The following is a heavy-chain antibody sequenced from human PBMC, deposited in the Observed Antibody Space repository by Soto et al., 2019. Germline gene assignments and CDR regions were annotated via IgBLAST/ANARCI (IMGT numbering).Heavy chain of an antibody. D-gene: IGHD5-12*01. CDR3: ARAGRDIVATITLNYFDY. J-gene: IGHJ4*02. CDR1: GFTFSSYA. Sequence: PGGSLRLSCAASGFTFSSYAMHWVRQAPGKGLEWVAVISYDGSNKYYADSVKGRFTISRDNSKNTPYLQMNSLRAEDTAVYYCARAGRDIVATITLNYFDYWGQGTLVTVS. CDR2: ISYDGSNK. V-gene: IGHV3-30-3*01.